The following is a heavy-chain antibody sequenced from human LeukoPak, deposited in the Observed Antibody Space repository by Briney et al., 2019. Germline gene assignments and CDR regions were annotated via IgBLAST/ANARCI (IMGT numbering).Heavy chain of an antibody. V-gene: IGHV1-2*02. CDR1: GYTFTGYY. CDR3: ARLLTGDRYAFDI. J-gene: IGHJ3*02. D-gene: IGHD7-27*01. Sequence: ASVKVSCKASGYTFTGYYMHWVRQAPRQGLEWTGWINPNSGGTNYAQKFQGRVTMTRDTSISTAYMELSRLRSDDSAMYYCARLLTGDRYAFDIWSQGTMVIVSS. CDR2: INPNSGGT.